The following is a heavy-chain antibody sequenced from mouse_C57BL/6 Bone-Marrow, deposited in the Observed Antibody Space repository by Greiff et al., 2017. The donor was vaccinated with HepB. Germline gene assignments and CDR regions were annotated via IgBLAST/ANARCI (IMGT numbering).Heavy chain of an antibody. Sequence: EVKLVESGGGLVQPGGSLSLSCAASGFTFTDYYMSWARQPPGKALEWLGFIRNKANGYTTEYSASVKGRFTISRDNSQSILYLQMNALRAEDSATYYCARYPYYYGSSYWYFDVWGTGTTVTVSS. V-gene: IGHV7-3*01. CDR3: ARYPYYYGSSYWYFDV. J-gene: IGHJ1*03. CDR2: IRNKANGYTT. CDR1: GFTFTDYY. D-gene: IGHD1-1*01.